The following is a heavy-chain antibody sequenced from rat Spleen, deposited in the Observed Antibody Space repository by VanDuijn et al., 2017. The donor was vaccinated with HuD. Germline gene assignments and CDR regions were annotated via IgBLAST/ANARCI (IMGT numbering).Heavy chain of an antibody. J-gene: IGHJ2*01. D-gene: IGHD1-6*01. CDR2: ISTGGGNT. CDR1: GFTFSNYY. CDR3: ARHCYSGDTYVNYGLLLTRGYFDY. Sequence: EVQLVESGGGLVQPGRSMKLSCAASGFTFSNYYMAWVRQAPTKGLEWVASISTGGGNTYYRDSVKGRFTISRDNAKSTLYLQMDSLRSEDTATYYCARHCYSGDTYVNYGLLLTRGYFDYWGQGVMVTVSS. V-gene: IGHV5-25*01.